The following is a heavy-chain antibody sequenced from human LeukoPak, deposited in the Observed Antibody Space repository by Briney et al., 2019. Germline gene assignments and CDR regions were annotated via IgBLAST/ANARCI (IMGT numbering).Heavy chain of an antibody. CDR2: IYYSGST. V-gene: IGHV4-59*01. D-gene: IGHD3-9*01. Sequence: PSETLSLTCTVSGGSISSYYWSWIRQPPGKGLEWIGYIYYSGSTNYNPSLKSRVTISVDTSKNQFSLKLSSVTAADTAVYYCARQPGAVLRYFDWLPTGDYYFDYWGQGTLVTVSS. CDR1: GGSISSYY. J-gene: IGHJ4*02. CDR3: ARQPGAVLRYFDWLPTGDYYFDY.